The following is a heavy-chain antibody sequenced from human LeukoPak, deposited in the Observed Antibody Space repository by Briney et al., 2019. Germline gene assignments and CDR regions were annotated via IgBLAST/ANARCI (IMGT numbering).Heavy chain of an antibody. CDR1: GFTFSSYA. CDR2: ISGSGGRT. D-gene: IGHD1-26*01. Sequence: GGSLRLSCAASGFTFSSYAMSWVRQAPGKGLEWVSAISGSGGRTYYADSVKGRFTISRDNSKNTLYLQMNSLRAEDTAVYYCAKGSGSYYVEESTPFDYWGQGTLVTVSS. J-gene: IGHJ4*02. V-gene: IGHV3-23*01. CDR3: AKGSGSYYVEESTPFDY.